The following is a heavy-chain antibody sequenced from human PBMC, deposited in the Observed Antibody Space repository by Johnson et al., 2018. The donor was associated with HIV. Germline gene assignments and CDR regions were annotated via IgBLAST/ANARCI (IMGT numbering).Heavy chain of an antibody. CDR3: AREGGIAAAGTDAFDI. CDR1: GFTFSDSY. CDR2: ISGYGRTI. Sequence: QVQLVESGGGFVKPGGSLRLSCAASGFTFSDSYMAWIRQAPGKGLEWISYISGYGRTIYYADSVKGRFTISRDNSKNTVYLQMNSLRAEDTAVYYCAREGGIAAAGTDAFDIWGQGTMVTVSS. D-gene: IGHD6-13*01. J-gene: IGHJ3*02. V-gene: IGHV3-11*04.